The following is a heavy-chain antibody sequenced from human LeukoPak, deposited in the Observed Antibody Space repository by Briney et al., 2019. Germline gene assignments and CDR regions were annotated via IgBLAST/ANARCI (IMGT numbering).Heavy chain of an antibody. D-gene: IGHD6-13*01. J-gene: IGHJ4*02. V-gene: IGHV3-21*01. Sequence: GGSLRLSCAASGFTFSSYSMNWVRQAPGKGLEWVSSISSSSSYIYYADSVKGRFTISRDNAKNSLYLQMNSLRAEDTAVYYCARVGSEQQLRPYYFDYWGQGTLVTVSS. CDR1: GFTFSSYS. CDR3: ARVGSEQQLRPYYFDY. CDR2: ISSSSSYI.